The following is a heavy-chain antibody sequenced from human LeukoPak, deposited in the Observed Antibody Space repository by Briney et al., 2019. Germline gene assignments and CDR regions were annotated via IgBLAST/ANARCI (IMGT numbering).Heavy chain of an antibody. CDR2: INHSGST. CDR1: DESFSGYY. CDR3: ARGAGPSSADYFDS. Sequence: SETLSLTCVVYDESFSGYYWSWIRQPPGKGLEWIGEINHSGSTNYNPSLRSRVTISVDTSKNQFSLKLTSVTAADTAVFYCARGAGPSSADYFDSWGQGTLVTVSS. J-gene: IGHJ4*02. V-gene: IGHV4-34*01.